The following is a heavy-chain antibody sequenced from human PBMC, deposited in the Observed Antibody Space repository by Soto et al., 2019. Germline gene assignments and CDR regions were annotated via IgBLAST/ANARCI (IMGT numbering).Heavy chain of an antibody. CDR2: ITIRTGNT. V-gene: IGHV3-48*02. D-gene: IGHD5-18*01. CDR3: VRDRDIYRDMVHADL. Sequence: PGGSLSLSCEASGFTISGCSMNWVRQAPGKGLEWLAYITIRTGNTVYADSVRGRFTISADNAENSVFLQMNSLRDEDTAVYFCVRDRDIYRDMVHADLWGQGTLVTVSS. CDR1: GFTISGCS. J-gene: IGHJ4*01.